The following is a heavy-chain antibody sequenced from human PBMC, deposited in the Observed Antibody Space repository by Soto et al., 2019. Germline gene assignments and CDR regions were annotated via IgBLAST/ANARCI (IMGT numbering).Heavy chain of an antibody. Sequence: QVPLVQSGAEVKKPGSSVKVSCKASGGTFSSYAISWVRQAPGQGLEWMGGIIPISETTNYAQKFQGRVTITADESKSTAYMELSSLRSEDTAVYYCARSQGSSTSLEIYYYYYCGMDVCGQGTTVTVSS. CDR1: GGTFSSYA. CDR3: ARSQGSSTSLEIYYYYYCGMDV. J-gene: IGHJ6*02. CDR2: IIPISETT. D-gene: IGHD2-2*01. V-gene: IGHV1-69*01.